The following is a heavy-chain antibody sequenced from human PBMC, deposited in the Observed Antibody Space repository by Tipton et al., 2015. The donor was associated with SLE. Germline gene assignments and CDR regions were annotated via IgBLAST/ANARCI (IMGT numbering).Heavy chain of an antibody. D-gene: IGHD3-10*01. CDR1: GGSISSYY. J-gene: IGHJ6*02. CDR2: IYYSGST. Sequence: TLSLTCTVSGGSISSYYWSWIRRPPGKGLEWIGYIYYSGSTNYNPSLKSRVTISVDTTKNQFSLNLSSVTAADTAVYYCARETIGDTCYFCVIDASGHGPPVPVSS. V-gene: IGHV4-59*01. CDR3: ARETIGDTCYFCVIDA.